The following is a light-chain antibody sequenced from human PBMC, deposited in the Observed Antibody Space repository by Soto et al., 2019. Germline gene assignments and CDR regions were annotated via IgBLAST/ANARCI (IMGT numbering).Light chain of an antibody. CDR1: QSVSSN. Sequence: EIVMTQSPATLSVSPGERATLSCRASQSVSSNLAWYQQKPGQAPRLLIYGASTRAGGVPARFSGGGSGTDFTLTISSLEPEDSAVYYCQQRHMWPITFGQGTRLEIK. J-gene: IGKJ5*01. V-gene: IGKV3-15*01. CDR3: QQRHMWPIT. CDR2: GAS.